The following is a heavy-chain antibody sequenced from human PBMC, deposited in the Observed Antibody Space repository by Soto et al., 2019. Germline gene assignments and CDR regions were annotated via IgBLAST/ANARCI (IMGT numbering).Heavy chain of an antibody. D-gene: IGHD1-1*01. V-gene: IGHV3-33*01. CDR1: GFTFSSYG. Sequence: QVQLVESGGGVVQPGRSLRLSCAASGFTFSSYGMHWVRQAPGKGLEWVAVIWYDGSSKYYADSVKGRFTISRDNSKNTLNLQMNSLRAEDTAVYYCGREPPPTYNWKEEVVYYYGMDVWGQGTTVTVSS. CDR2: IWYDGSSK. CDR3: GREPPPTYNWKEEVVYYYGMDV. J-gene: IGHJ6*02.